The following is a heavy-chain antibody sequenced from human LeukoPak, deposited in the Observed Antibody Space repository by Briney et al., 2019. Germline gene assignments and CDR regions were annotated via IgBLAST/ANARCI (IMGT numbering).Heavy chain of an antibody. J-gene: IGHJ4*02. CDR1: GGSISSGSYY. D-gene: IGHD2-15*01. CDR3: ARARSGPNFDY. CDR2: IYTSGST. Sequence: PSETLSLTCTVSGGSISSGSYYWSWIRQPAGKGLEWIGRIYTSGSTNYNPSLKSRVTISVDTSKNQFSLKLSSVTAADTAVYYCARARSGPNFDYWGQGTLVTVSS. V-gene: IGHV4-61*02.